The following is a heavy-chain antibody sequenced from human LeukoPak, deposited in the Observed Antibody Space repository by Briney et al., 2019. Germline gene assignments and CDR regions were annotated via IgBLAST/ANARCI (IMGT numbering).Heavy chain of an antibody. CDR2: ISAYNGNT. CDR1: GYTFTSYG. D-gene: IGHD6-19*01. CDR3: ARRAAVAGPLYYFDN. J-gene: IGHJ4*02. Sequence: ASVKVSCKASGYTFTSYGISWVRQAPGQGLEWMGWISAYNGNTNYAQNLQGRVTVTTDTSTSTAYMELRSLRSDDTAVYYCARRAAVAGPLYYFDNWGQGTLITVSS. V-gene: IGHV1-18*01.